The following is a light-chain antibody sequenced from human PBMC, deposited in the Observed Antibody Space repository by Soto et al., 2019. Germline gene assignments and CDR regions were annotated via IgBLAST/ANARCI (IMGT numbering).Light chain of an antibody. J-gene: IGLJ2*01. V-gene: IGLV1-40*01. Sequence: QSVLTQPPSVSGAPGQRVTISCTGSSSNIGAGYDVHWYQQLPETAPKLLIYGNSNRPSGVPDRFSGSKSVTSASLAITGLQAEDAVDYYCQSYDASLSGSVVFGGGTKLTVL. CDR1: SSNIGAGYD. CDR3: QSYDASLSGSVV. CDR2: GNS.